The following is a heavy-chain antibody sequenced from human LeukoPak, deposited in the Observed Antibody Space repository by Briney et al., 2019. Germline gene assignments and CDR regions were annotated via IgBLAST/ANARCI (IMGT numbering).Heavy chain of an antibody. Sequence: GGSLRLSCAASGFTFSTYWMSWVRQAPGKGLEWVANIKQDGSEKYFVDSVKGRFTISRDNAKNSLYLQMNSLRSEDTAVYYCATDWYQLPRGRYYYYMDVWGKGTTVTVSS. CDR2: IKQDGSEK. CDR1: GFTFSTYW. V-gene: IGHV3-7*03. CDR3: ATDWYQLPRGRYYYYMDV. D-gene: IGHD2-2*01. J-gene: IGHJ6*03.